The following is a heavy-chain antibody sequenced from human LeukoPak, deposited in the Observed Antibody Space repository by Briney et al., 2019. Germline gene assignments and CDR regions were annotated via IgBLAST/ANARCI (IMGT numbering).Heavy chain of an antibody. Sequence: SETLSLTCTVSGGSISSYYWSWIRQPAGKGLEWIWRIYTSGSTNYNPSLKSRVTMSVDTSKNQFSLKLSSVTAADTAVYYCAREEIVVVPAATNYYYYGMDVWGQGTTVTVSS. CDR1: GGSISSYY. CDR3: AREEIVVVPAATNYYYYGMDV. J-gene: IGHJ6*02. V-gene: IGHV4-4*07. D-gene: IGHD2-2*01. CDR2: IYTSGST.